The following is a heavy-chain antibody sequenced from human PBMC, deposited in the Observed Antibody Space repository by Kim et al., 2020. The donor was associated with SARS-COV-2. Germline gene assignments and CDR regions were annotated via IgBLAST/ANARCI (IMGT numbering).Heavy chain of an antibody. CDR3: AKLQGEIVVADPLGMDV. CDR2: ISSAGFSA. J-gene: IGHJ6*04. Sequence: GGSLRLSCAASGFTFDDYAMTWVRQAPGKGLEWVSSISSAGFSAYYADSVKGRFTVSRDNSQNTLHLQMNSLRAEDAAMYYCAKLQGEIVVADPLGMDVWGKGTTVIVSS. D-gene: IGHD2-15*01. CDR1: GFTFDDYA. V-gene: IGHV3-23*01.